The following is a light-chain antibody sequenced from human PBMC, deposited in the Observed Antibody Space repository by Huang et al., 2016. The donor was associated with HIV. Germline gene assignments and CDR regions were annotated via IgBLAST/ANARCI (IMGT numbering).Light chain of an antibody. CDR3: QQRSAWPLT. J-gene: IGKJ4*01. Sequence: EIVLTQSQATLSLSPGERATLSCRASQSVHSYFAWYQQNPGQAPRLLIYDASNRATGIPARFRGSGSGTDFTLTISNLQSEDFAVYYCQQRSAWPLTFGGGTKVEI. CDR2: DAS. CDR1: QSVHSY. V-gene: IGKV3-11*01.